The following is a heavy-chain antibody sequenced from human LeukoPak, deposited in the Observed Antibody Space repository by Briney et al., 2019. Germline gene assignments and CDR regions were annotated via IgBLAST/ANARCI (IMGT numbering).Heavy chain of an antibody. CDR2: VTYDGSNK. CDR1: GITFRSNA. D-gene: IGHD1-26*01. CDR3: ARGLLGAPTTYFDH. V-gene: IGHV3-30-3*01. J-gene: IGHJ4*02. Sequence: GGSLRLSCAASGITFRSNAMHWVRQAPGKGLEWVAVVTYDGSNKYYADSVRGRFTISRDNSKNTLYLQMNSLRAEDTAVYYCARGLLGAPTTYFDHWGQGTLVTVSS.